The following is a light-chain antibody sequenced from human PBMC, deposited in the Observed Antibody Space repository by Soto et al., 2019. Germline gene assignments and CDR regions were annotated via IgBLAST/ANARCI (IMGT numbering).Light chain of an antibody. V-gene: IGKV3-20*01. J-gene: IGKJ4*01. Sequence: EFVLTQSPGTLSLSPGERATLSCRASQSVGSNSLAWYQQKPGQAPRILIYGASTRATGIPDRFSGSGSGTDFPLTISRLVPRDFAVCYWRLYGTSPPLTFGRGIKVEMK. CDR2: GAS. CDR1: QSVGSNS. CDR3: RLYGTSPPLT.